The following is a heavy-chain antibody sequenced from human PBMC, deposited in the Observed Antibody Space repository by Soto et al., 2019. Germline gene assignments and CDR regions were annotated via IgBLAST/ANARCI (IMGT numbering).Heavy chain of an antibody. D-gene: IGHD3-22*01. J-gene: IGHJ4*02. CDR3: ATIQWFRHLDY. V-gene: IGHV1-24*01. Sequence: ASVKLSCKDSGYTLTDLSMHWVRQAPGKGLEWMGGFDPEDGETIYAQKFQGRVTMTEDTSTDTAYMELSSLRSEDTAVYYCATIQWFRHLDYWGQGTLVTVSS. CDR1: GYTLTDLS. CDR2: FDPEDGET.